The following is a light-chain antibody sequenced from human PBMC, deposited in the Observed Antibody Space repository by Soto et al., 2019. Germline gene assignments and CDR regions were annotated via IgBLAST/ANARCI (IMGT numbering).Light chain of an antibody. CDR1: RSDVGAYNY. V-gene: IGLV2-11*01. J-gene: IGLJ1*01. CDR2: DVS. CDR3: CSYAGGYTHYV. Sequence: QSALTQPPSVSGSPGQSVTISCTGTRSDVGAYNYVSWYQQHPGKAPKLMICDVSQRPSGVPDRFSGSKSGNTASLTISGLQAEDEAAYFSCSYAGGYTHYVFATGTKLTVL.